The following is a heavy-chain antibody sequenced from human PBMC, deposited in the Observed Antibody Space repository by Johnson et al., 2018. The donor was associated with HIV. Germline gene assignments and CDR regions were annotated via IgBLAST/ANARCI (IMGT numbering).Heavy chain of an antibody. CDR3: ARVKQWLLRGGTDAFDI. Sequence: QLVESGGRLIQPGGSLRLSCEASGFTLSSYWMSWVRQTPGKGLEWVANIKQDGSEKKYVDSLKGRFTVSRDNAKNSLFLQMNSLRDEDTAVYYCARVKQWLLRGGTDAFDIWGQGTLVTVSS. J-gene: IGHJ3*02. V-gene: IGHV3-7*05. CDR1: GFTLSSYW. D-gene: IGHD6-19*01. CDR2: IKQDGSEK.